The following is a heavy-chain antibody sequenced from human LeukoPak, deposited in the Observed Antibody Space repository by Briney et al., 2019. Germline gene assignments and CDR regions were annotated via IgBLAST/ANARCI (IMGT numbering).Heavy chain of an antibody. D-gene: IGHD3-22*01. J-gene: IGHJ4*02. V-gene: IGHV4-30-4*01. Sequence: PSETLSLTCTVSGGSISSGDYYWSWIRQPPGKGLEWIGYIYYSGSTYYNPSLKSRVTISVDTSKNQFSLKLSSVTAADTAVYYCARGNDSSGYYSSYFDYWGQGTLVTVSS. CDR3: ARGNDSSGYYSSYFDY. CDR2: IYYSGST. CDR1: GGSISSGDYY.